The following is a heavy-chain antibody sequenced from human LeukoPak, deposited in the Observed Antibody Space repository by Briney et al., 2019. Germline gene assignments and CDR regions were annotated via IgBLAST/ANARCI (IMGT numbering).Heavy chain of an antibody. J-gene: IGHJ4*02. CDR2: THYSGTT. CDR3: FLAPNSILFDF. D-gene: IGHD2/OR15-2a*01. CDR1: GDSISGFY. Sequence: SETLSLTCSVSGDSISGFYWNWIRQSPEKGLEWIAVTHYSGTTNYNPSLKSRVTISIDSCRQQFFLKLRSVPAPDTAVYYCFLAPNSILFDFWGQRTRVAVCS. V-gene: IGHV4-59*12.